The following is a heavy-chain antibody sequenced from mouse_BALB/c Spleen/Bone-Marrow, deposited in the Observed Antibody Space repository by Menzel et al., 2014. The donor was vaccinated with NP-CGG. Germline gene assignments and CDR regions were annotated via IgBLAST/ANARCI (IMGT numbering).Heavy chain of an antibody. Sequence: LVESGPEVVKPGASVKMSCKASGYTFTSYVMHWVKQKPGQGLEWIGYSNPDNDGTKYNEKFKGKATLTSDKSSSTAYMELSSLTSEDSAVYYCAREDYGSSPYYFDYWGQGTTLTVSS. V-gene: IGHV1-14*01. CDR3: AREDYGSSPYYFDY. J-gene: IGHJ2*01. CDR2: SNPDNDGT. D-gene: IGHD1-1*01. CDR1: GYTFTSYV.